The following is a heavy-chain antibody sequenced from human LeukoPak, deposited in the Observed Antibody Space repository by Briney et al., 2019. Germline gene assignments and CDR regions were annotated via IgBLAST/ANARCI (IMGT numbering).Heavy chain of an antibody. CDR2: IYYTGST. Sequence: PSETLSLTCTVSGGSSSSYYWNWIRQPPGKGLEWIGYIYYTGSTNYNPSLKSRVTISLDTSKSQFSLKLSSVTAADTAVYYCARRLGSHFDYWGQGTLVTVSS. CDR3: ARRLGSHFDY. V-gene: IGHV4-59*08. J-gene: IGHJ4*02. CDR1: GGSSSSYY. D-gene: IGHD3-10*01.